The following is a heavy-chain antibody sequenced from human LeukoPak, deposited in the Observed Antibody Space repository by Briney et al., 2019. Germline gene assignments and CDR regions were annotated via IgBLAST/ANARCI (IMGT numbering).Heavy chain of an antibody. CDR2: IRYDGSNK. CDR1: GFTFSSYG. Sequence: PGGSLRLSCAASGFTFSSYGMHWVRQAPGKGLEWVAFIRYDGSNKYYADSVKGRFTISRDNSKNTLYLQMNSLRAEDTAVYYCANLVGDIVVVPAAPTRIRDYYYYYMDVWGKGTTVTISS. V-gene: IGHV3-30*02. CDR3: ANLVGDIVVVPAAPTRIRDYYYYYMDV. D-gene: IGHD2-2*01. J-gene: IGHJ6*03.